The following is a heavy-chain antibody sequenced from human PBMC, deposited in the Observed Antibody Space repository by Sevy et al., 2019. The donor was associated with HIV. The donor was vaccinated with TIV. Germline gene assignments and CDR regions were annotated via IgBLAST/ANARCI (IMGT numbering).Heavy chain of an antibody. Sequence: GGSLRLSCEASAFNFSTSCMNWVRQAPGKGLECVAIMTPDDSKLNYPDSVKGRFTISRDYAKNTLYLQMTSLRTEDTAVYYCVKAIHGSINYWGQGTLVTVSS. J-gene: IGHJ4*02. CDR1: AFNFSTSC. D-gene: IGHD3-10*01. CDR2: MTPDDSKL. CDR3: VKAIHGSINY. V-gene: IGHV3-30-3*02.